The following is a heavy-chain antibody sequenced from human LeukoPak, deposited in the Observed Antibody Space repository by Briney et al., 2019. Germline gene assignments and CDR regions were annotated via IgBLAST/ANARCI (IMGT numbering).Heavy chain of an antibody. Sequence: GGSLRLSCAASGFTFSSYSMNWVRQAPGKGLEWVSAISGSGGSTYYADSVKGRFTISRDNSKNTLYLQMNSLRAEDTAVYYCARSRSYSSSLFDYWGQGTLVTVSS. CDR2: ISGSGGST. CDR1: GFTFSSYS. V-gene: IGHV3-23*01. CDR3: ARSRSYSSSLFDY. J-gene: IGHJ4*02. D-gene: IGHD6-6*01.